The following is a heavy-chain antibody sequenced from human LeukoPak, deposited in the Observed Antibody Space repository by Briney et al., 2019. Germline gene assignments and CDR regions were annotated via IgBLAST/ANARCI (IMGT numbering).Heavy chain of an antibody. J-gene: IGHJ6*01. CDR2: INSGGNSI. CDR3: AKSYGMEV. CDR1: GFTQSPYW. V-gene: IGHV3-74*01. Sequence: PGVPLSLFCAACGFTQSPYWMHCVRHARREAPVGGSRINSGGNSITCADSVKGLFTTSRDNAKSALYPQMNTLRSEHASVLFGAKSYGMEVWGQGTTVTVSS.